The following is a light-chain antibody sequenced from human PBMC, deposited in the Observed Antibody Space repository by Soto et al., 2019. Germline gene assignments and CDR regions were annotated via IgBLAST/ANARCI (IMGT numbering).Light chain of an antibody. CDR1: RSDVGAYNW. J-gene: IGLJ3*02. Sequence: QSVLTQPRSVSGSPGQSGTISCAGTRSDVGAYNWVSWYQQHPGKVPKLIIYDVTRRPSGVPDRFSGSKSGNTASLTISGLQADDEADYYCCSYAGSYTLVFGGGTKVTVL. V-gene: IGLV2-11*01. CDR2: DVT. CDR3: CSYAGSYTLV.